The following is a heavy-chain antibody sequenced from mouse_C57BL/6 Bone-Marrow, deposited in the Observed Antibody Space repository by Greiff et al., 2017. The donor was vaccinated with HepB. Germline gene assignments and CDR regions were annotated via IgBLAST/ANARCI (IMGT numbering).Heavy chain of an antibody. CDR1: GYTFTDYE. Sequence: VKLVESGAELVRPGASVTLSCKASGYTFTDYEMHWVKQTPVHGLEWIGAIDPETGGTAYNQKFKGKAILTADKSSSTAYMELRSLTSEDSAVYYCTRCDYAFAYWGQGTLVTVSA. V-gene: IGHV1-15*01. CDR3: TRCDYAFAY. D-gene: IGHD2-4*01. J-gene: IGHJ3*01. CDR2: IDPETGGT.